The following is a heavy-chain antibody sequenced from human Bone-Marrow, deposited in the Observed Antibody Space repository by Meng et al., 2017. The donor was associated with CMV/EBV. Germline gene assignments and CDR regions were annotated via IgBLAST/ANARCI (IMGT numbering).Heavy chain of an antibody. Sequence: KVSCKGSGYSFTSYWIGWVRQMPGKGLEWMGIIYPGESDTRYSPSFQGQVTISADKSISTAYLQWSSLKASDTAMYYCARQNDFWSGSNWFDPWGQGTLVTVSS. CDR1: GYSFTSYW. CDR2: IYPGESDT. V-gene: IGHV5-51*01. CDR3: ARQNDFWSGSNWFDP. J-gene: IGHJ5*02. D-gene: IGHD3-3*01.